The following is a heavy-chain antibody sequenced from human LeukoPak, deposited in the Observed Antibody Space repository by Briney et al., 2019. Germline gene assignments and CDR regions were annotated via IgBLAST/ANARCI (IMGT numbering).Heavy chain of an antibody. D-gene: IGHD2-21*02. V-gene: IGHV3-74*01. Sequence: GGSLRLSCAASGFTFRNHWMHWVRQAPGKGLVWVSRVDGDGSGASYADFVRGRFTISRDNAKDTLYLQMNSLRAEDTAVYYCVTLVVTADLAFDIWGQGTMVTVSS. CDR2: VDGDGSGA. J-gene: IGHJ3*02. CDR3: VTLVVTADLAFDI. CDR1: GFTFRNHW.